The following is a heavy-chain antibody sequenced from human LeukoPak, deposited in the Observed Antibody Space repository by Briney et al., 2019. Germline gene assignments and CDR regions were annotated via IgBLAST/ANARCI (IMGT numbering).Heavy chain of an antibody. CDR1: GFTFSSYG. CDR2: ISYDGSNK. Sequence: PGGSLRLSCAASGFTFSSYGMHWVRQAPGKGLEWVAVISYDGSNKYYADSVKGRFTISRDNSKNTLYLQMNSLRAEDTAVYYCARDRLVHNWFDPWGQGTLVTVSS. D-gene: IGHD6-19*01. J-gene: IGHJ5*02. CDR3: ARDRLVHNWFDP. V-gene: IGHV3-30*03.